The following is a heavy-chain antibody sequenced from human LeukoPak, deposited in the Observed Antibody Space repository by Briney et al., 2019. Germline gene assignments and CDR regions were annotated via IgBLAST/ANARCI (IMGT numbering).Heavy chain of an antibody. D-gene: IGHD1-26*01. CDR2: ISSSSIYI. CDR1: GFIFSIYS. CDR3: ARGGELLSFPSFDY. V-gene: IGHV3-21*04. Sequence: PGGSLRLSCAASGFIFSIYSMNWVRQAPGKGLEWVSSISSSSIYIYYADSVKGRFTISRDNAKNTLYLQMNSLRAEDTAVYYCARGGELLSFPSFDYWGQGTLVTVSS. J-gene: IGHJ4*02.